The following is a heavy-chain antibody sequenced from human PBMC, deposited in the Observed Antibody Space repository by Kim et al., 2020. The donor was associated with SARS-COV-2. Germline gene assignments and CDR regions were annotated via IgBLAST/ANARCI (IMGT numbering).Heavy chain of an antibody. CDR2: IVVGSGNT. V-gene: IGHV1-58*01. CDR1: GFTFTTSA. Sequence: SVKVSCKASGFTFTTSAVQWVRQTRGQRLEWIGWIVVGSGNTNYAQKFQERVTITRDMSTTTAYMELSSLRSEDTAVYYCATPVYPGYGVDVWGQGTTVTVSS. CDR3: ATPVYPGYGVDV. D-gene: IGHD2-8*01. J-gene: IGHJ6*02.